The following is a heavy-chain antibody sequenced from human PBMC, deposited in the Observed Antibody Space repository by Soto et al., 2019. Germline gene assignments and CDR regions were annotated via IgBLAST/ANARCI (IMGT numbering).Heavy chain of an antibody. D-gene: IGHD3-9*01. CDR1: GFSFSSYA. J-gene: IGHJ4*02. V-gene: IGHV3-23*01. Sequence: GALRLAGARSGFSFSSYAMSWVRQAPGKGLEWVSAFRGDGTGAHYADSVKGRFTISRDNSKNTLYLHMNSLRAEDTAVYYCAKLPHYDILTGYLNYFDYWGQRTLVTGSS. CDR2: FRGDGTGA. CDR3: AKLPHYDILTGYLNYFDY.